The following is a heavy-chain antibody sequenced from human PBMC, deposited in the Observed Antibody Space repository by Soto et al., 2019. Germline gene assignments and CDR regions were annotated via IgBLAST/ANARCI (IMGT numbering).Heavy chain of an antibody. V-gene: IGHV1-18*01. Sequence: QVQLVQSGGEVKKPGASVKVSCKASGYTFTNYGISWVRQAPGQGLEWMGWINVYNGNTKYAQKVQGRVTMTTDTSTSTASMELRSLRSDDTAVYYCARGVGSGSYYNQYNWFDPWGQGTLVTVSS. CDR2: INVYNGNT. CDR3: ARGVGSGSYYNQYNWFDP. CDR1: GYTFTNYG. J-gene: IGHJ5*02. D-gene: IGHD3-10*01.